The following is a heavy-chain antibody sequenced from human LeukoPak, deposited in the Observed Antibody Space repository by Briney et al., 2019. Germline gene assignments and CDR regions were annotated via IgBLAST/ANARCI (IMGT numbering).Heavy chain of an antibody. CDR2: IKEDGSEK. Sequence: GGSLRLSCAASGFIFTTYWMTWVRQAPGKGLEWVANIKEDGSEKYYADSVKGRFTISRDNAKNSLYLQMNSLRAEDTAVYYCARDLAGPWGQGTLVTVSS. CDR1: GFIFTTYW. V-gene: IGHV3-7*01. D-gene: IGHD3-10*01. J-gene: IGHJ5*02. CDR3: ARDLAGP.